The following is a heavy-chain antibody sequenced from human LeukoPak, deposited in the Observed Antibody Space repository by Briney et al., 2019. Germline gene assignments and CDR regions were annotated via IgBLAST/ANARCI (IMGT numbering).Heavy chain of an antibody. CDR3: AKDKEWISYYYMDV. V-gene: IGHV3-23*01. Sequence: PGGSLRLSCAASGFTFSSYAMSWVRQAPGKGLEWVSAISGSGGSTYYADSVKGRFTISRDNSKNTPYLQMNSLRAEDTAVYYCAKDKEWISYYYMDVWGKGTTVTVSS. CDR1: GFTFSSYA. CDR2: ISGSGGST. D-gene: IGHD3-3*01. J-gene: IGHJ6*03.